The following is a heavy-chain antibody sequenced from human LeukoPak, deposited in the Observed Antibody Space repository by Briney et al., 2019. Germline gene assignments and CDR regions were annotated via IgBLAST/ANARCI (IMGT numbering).Heavy chain of an antibody. CDR1: VFTLRSYA. J-gene: IGHJ4*02. CDR2: ISDTGNT. D-gene: IGHD2-15*01. CDR3: AKAPVTTCRGALCYPFDY. Sequence: GGSVRLSCAASVFTLRSYAMSWVRQAPGKGLEWVSAISDTGNTYHADSVKGRFTISRDSSKNTLFLQMNRLRPEDAAVYYCAKAPVTTCRGALCYPFDYWGLGTLVTVSS. V-gene: IGHV3-23*01.